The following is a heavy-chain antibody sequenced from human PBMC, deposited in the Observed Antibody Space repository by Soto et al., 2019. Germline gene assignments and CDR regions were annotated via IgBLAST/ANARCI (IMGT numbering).Heavy chain of an antibody. CDR2: INPIVSMS. CDR1: GDTFSFYT. V-gene: IGHV1-69*02. D-gene: IGHD3-10*01. CDR3: AASYGSGYRACDY. Sequence: QVQLVQSGTEVKKPGSSVKVSCKASGDTFSFYTINWVRQAPGLGLEWVGRINPIVSMSNYAQKFQGRVSLTXDXTTSTAYMELRRLRSDDTAMYFCAASYGSGYRACDYWGQGALVIVSS. J-gene: IGHJ4*02.